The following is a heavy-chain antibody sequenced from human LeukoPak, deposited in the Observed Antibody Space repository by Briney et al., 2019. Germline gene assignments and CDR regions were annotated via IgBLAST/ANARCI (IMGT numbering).Heavy chain of an antibody. J-gene: IGHJ4*02. Sequence: ASVTVSCKASGYTFTSYYMHWVRQAPGQGLEWMAIINPGSGSTTFAQKFQGRVTMTRDTSTSTVYMELSSLRSEDTAVYYCTRGKIGGDDFDYWGQGTQVTVSS. CDR2: INPGSGST. V-gene: IGHV1-46*01. CDR3: TRGKIGGDDFDY. D-gene: IGHD3-16*01. CDR1: GYTFTSYY.